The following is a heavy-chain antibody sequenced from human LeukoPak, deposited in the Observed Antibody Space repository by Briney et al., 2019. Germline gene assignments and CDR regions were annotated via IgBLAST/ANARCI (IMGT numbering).Heavy chain of an antibody. V-gene: IGHV4-39*07. Sequence: SETLSLTCTVSGGSISSSSDHWGWIRQPPGKGLEWIGAIYYSGSTYYNPSLKSRVTISVDTSKNQFSLKLSSVTAADTAVYYCARAGDYVWGVDAFDIWGQGTMVTVSS. CDR1: GGSISSSSDH. CDR2: IYYSGST. CDR3: ARAGDYVWGVDAFDI. D-gene: IGHD3-16*01. J-gene: IGHJ3*02.